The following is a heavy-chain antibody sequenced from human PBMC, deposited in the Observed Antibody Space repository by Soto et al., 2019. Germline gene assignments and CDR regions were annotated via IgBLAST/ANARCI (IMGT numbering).Heavy chain of an antibody. D-gene: IGHD3-10*01. J-gene: IGHJ4*02. V-gene: IGHV4-30-2*01. CDR3: VGDCFPWSYRFDF. CDR1: Y. Sequence: YWSWILQQPGKGLEWIGYIYHSGSTTYNPSLGSRLTISLDRSKNHFSLSLISVTAADTAVYYCVGDCFPWSYRFDFWGQGILVTVSS. CDR2: IYHSGST.